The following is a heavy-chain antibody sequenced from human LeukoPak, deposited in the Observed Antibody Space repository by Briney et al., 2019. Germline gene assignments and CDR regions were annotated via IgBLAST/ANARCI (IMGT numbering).Heavy chain of an antibody. CDR3: ARNGGNSDFDY. J-gene: IGHJ4*02. CDR1: GGSFSGYY. V-gene: IGHV4-34*01. Sequence: SETLSLTCAVYGGSFSGYYWSWIRQPPGKGLEWIGEINHSGSTNYNPSLKSRVTISVDTSKDQFSLKLSSVTAADTAVYYCARNGGNSDFDYWGQGTLVTVSS. CDR2: INHSGST. D-gene: IGHD4-23*01.